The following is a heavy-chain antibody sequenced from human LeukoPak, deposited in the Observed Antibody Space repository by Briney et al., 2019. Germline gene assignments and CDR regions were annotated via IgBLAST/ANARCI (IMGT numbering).Heavy chain of an antibody. J-gene: IGHJ4*02. CDR1: GFTFTSSA. CDR2: IVVGSGNT. Sequence: SVKVSCKASGFTFTSSAIQWVRQARGQRLEWIGWIVVGSGNTNYAQKFQERVTITRDMSTSTAYMELCSLRSEDTAVYYCAADQTGVGYCDGDCYSYWGQGALVTVSS. CDR3: AADQTGVGYCDGDCYSY. D-gene: IGHD2-21*01. V-gene: IGHV1-58*02.